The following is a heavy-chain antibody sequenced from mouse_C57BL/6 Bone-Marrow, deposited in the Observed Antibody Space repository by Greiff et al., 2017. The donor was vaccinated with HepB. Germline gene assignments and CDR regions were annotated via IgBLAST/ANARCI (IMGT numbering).Heavy chain of an antibody. CDR3: ARGDYGSSYFDY. CDR1: GFTFSSYG. D-gene: IGHD1-1*01. Sequence: EVKLVESGGDLVKPGGSLKLSCAASGFTFSSYGMSWVRQTPDKRLEWVATISSGGSYTYYPDSVKGRFTISRDNAKNTLYLQMSSLTSEDTAMYYCARGDYGSSYFDYWGQGTTLTVSS. V-gene: IGHV5-6*01. J-gene: IGHJ2*01. CDR2: ISSGGSYT.